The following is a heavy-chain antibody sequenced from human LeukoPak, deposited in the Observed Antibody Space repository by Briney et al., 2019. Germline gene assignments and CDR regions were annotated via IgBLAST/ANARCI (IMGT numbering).Heavy chain of an antibody. V-gene: IGHV4-34*01. Sequence: SETLSLTCAVYGGSFSGYYWSWIRQPPGKGLEWIGEINHSGSTNYNPSLKSRVTISVDTSKNQFSLKLSSVTAADTAVYYCARDGKTTATTGNFDYWGQGTLVTVSS. CDR2: INHSGST. D-gene: IGHD4-17*01. J-gene: IGHJ4*02. CDR3: ARDGKTTATTGNFDY. CDR1: GGSFSGYY.